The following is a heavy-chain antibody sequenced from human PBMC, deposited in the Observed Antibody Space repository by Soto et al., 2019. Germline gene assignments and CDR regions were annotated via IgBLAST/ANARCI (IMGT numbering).Heavy chain of an antibody. Sequence: GASVKVSCKASGYTFTGYYMHWVRQAPGQGLEWMGWINPNSGGTNYAQKFQGRVTMTRDTSISTAYVELSRLRSDDTAVYYCAREGHIVATMVCYYYYGMDVWGQGTTVTVSS. V-gene: IGHV1-2*02. CDR1: GYTFTGYY. CDR2: INPNSGGT. D-gene: IGHD5-12*01. CDR3: AREGHIVATMVCYYYYGMDV. J-gene: IGHJ6*02.